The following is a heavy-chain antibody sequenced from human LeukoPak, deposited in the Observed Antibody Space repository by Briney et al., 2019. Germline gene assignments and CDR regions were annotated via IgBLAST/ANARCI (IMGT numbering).Heavy chain of an antibody. CDR2: IWHDGSNK. V-gene: IGHV3-33*01. CDR3: ARGGQLWFSDGFDI. CDR1: GFTFNTYG. J-gene: IGHJ3*02. D-gene: IGHD5-18*01. Sequence: PGGSLRLSCAASGFTFNTYGIHWVRQAPGKGLEWVAVIWHDGSNKYYAESVKGRFTISRDNSKNTLYLQMNSLRDEDTAVYYCARGGQLWFSDGFDIWGQGTIVTVSS.